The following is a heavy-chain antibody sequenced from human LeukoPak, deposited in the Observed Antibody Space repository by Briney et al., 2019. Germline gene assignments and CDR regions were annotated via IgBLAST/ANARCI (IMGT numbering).Heavy chain of an antibody. V-gene: IGHV3-53*01. CDR2: IYSGGNT. CDR1: GVTVSTNY. CDR3: ARDSVNWNDVGGPFDF. D-gene: IGHD1-1*01. Sequence: QPGGSLRLSCAASGVTVSTNYMSWVRQAPGKGLEWVSLIYSGGNTYYADSVKGRFTISRDNSKNTLYLQMNSLSAEDTAVYYCARDSVNWNDVGGPFDFWGQGALVTVSS. J-gene: IGHJ4*02.